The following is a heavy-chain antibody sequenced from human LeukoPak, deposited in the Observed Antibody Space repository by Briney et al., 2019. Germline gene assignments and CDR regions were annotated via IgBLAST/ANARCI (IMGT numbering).Heavy chain of an antibody. CDR1: GDSMSSGNYY. CDR3: ARGVGTTNFDY. V-gene: IGHV4-61*02. Sequence: SETLSLTCTVSGDSMSSGNYYWSWIRQPAGKGLEWIGRMYTSGSTNYNPSLKSRVIISVDTSKNPFSLQLNSVTAADTAVYYCARGVGTTNFDYWGQGTLVTVSS. CDR2: MYTSGST. J-gene: IGHJ4*02. D-gene: IGHD1-26*01.